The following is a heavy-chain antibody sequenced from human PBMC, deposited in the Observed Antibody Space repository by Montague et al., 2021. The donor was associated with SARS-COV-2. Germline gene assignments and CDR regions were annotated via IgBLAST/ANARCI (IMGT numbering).Heavy chain of an antibody. Sequence: SETLSLTCTVSGGSITSYYWSWIRQPPGKGLEYIGCIYSSGGTNYNPSFKSRVTMPVDTVNNQFSLKLRSVTAADTALYYCARHYEPCSRGSPDFDYWGQGTLVTVSS. J-gene: IGHJ4*02. CDR1: GGSITSYY. V-gene: IGHV4-59*08. CDR3: ARHYEPCSRGSPDFDY. D-gene: IGHD3-16*01. CDR2: IYSSGGT.